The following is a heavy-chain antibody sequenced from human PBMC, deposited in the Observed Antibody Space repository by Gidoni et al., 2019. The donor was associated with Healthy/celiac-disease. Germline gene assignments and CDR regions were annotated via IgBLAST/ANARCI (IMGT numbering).Heavy chain of an antibody. CDR3: ARLGKMDTAMVTPPFYYYYGMDV. CDR2: ISAYNGNT. CDR1: GYTCTSYG. V-gene: IGHV1-18*01. Sequence: QVQLVQSGAEVKKPGASVKVSCKASGYTCTSYGISWVRQAPGQGLEWMGWISAYNGNTNYAQKLQGRVTMTTDTSTSTAYMELRSLRSDDTAVYYCARLGKMDTAMVTPPFYYYYGMDVWGQGTTVTVSS. D-gene: IGHD5-18*01. J-gene: IGHJ6*02.